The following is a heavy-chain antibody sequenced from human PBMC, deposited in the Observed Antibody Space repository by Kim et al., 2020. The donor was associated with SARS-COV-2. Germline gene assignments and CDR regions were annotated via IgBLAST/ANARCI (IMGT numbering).Heavy chain of an antibody. V-gene: IGHV1-8*01. D-gene: IGHD3-10*01. J-gene: IGHJ4*02. CDR3: ARGVVRKVQGVISNYFDY. Sequence: ASVKVSCKASGYTFTSYDINWVRQATGQGLEWMGWMNPNSGNTGYAQKFQGRVTMTRNTSISTAYMELSSLRSEDTAVYYCARGVVRKVQGVISNYFDYWGQGTLVTVSS. CDR2: MNPNSGNT. CDR1: GYTFTSYD.